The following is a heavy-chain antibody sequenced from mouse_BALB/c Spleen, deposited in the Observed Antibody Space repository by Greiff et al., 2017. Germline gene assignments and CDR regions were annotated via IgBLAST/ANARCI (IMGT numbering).Heavy chain of an antibody. CDR1: GFTFSNYW. J-gene: IGHJ4*01. V-gene: IGHV6-6*02. D-gene: IGHD1-1*01. CDR2: IRLKSNNYAT. Sequence: EVKLEESGGGLVQPGGSMKLSCVASGFTFSNYWMNWVRQSPGKGLEWVAEIRLKSNNYATHYAEAVKGRFTISRDDSKSSVYLQMNNLRAEDTGIYYCTRFPVITTVVAPYAMDYWGQGTSVTVSS. CDR3: TRFPVITTVVAPYAMDY.